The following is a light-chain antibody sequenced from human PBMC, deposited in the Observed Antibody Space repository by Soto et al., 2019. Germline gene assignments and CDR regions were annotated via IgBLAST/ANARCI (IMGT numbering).Light chain of an antibody. CDR1: SSDVGGYNY. J-gene: IGLJ1*01. Sequence: DLTNPVSGNSVPLQSRSITYTETSSDVGGYNYVSWYQQHPGKAPKLMIYDVTNRPSGVSDRFSGSKSGNTASLTISGLQAEDEADYYCSSYRGSSALEVFGAGTKVTVL. CDR2: DVT. CDR3: SSYRGSSALEV. V-gene: IGLV2-14*01.